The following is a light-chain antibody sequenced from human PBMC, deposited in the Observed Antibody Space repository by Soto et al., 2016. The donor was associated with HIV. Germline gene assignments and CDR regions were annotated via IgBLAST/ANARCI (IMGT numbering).Light chain of an antibody. J-gene: IGKJ1*01. CDR3: MQSLQSPT. CDR1: QSLLHSNGYIY. Sequence: DIVMTQSPPSLPVTLGEPASISCRSSQSLLHSNGYIYLDWYLQKPGQSLQLLIYLGTNRASGVPDRFSGSGSGTEFTLTISRVEAEDVGVYYCMQSLQSPTFGQGTKVEIK. CDR2: LGT. V-gene: IGKV2-28*01.